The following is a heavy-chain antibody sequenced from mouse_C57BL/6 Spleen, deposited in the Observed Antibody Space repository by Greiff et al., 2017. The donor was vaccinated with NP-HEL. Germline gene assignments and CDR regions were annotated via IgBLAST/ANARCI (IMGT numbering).Heavy chain of an antibody. CDR3: ARRDSSGYYAMDY. Sequence: EVQGVESGGGLVQPGGSLKLSCAASGFTFSDYGMAWVRQAPRKGPEWVAFISNLAYSIYYADTVTGRFTISRENAKNTLYLEMSSLRSEDTAMYYCARRDSSGYYAMDYWGQGTSVTVSS. J-gene: IGHJ4*01. D-gene: IGHD3-2*02. CDR2: ISNLAYSI. V-gene: IGHV5-15*01. CDR1: GFTFSDYG.